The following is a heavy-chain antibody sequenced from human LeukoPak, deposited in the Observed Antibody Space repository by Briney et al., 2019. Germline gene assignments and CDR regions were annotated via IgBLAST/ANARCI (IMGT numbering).Heavy chain of an antibody. CDR1: GGTSSSYA. V-gene: IGHV1-69*13. CDR2: IIRIFGTA. J-gene: IGHJ6*03. D-gene: IGHD2-2*01. CDR3: ARGAPGVPAFYYMDV. Sequence: GASVKVSCKASGGTSSSYAISWVRQAPGQGLEWMGGIIRIFGTANYAQKFQGRVTITADESTSTAYMELSSLRSEDTAVYYCARGAPGVPAFYYMDVWGKGTTVTISS.